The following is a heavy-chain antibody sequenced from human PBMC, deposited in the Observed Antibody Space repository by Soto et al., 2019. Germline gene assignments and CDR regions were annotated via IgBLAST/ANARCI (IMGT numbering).Heavy chain of an antibody. V-gene: IGHV4-30-4*01. D-gene: IGHD4-17*01. CDR1: GGSISSGDYY. J-gene: IGHJ6*02. CDR2: IYYSGST. CDR3: ARDTTVVTPEFSYYYYGMDV. Sequence: PSETLSLTCTVSGGSISSGDYYWSWIRQPPGKGLEWIGYIYYSGSTYYNPSLKSRVTISVDTSKNQFSLKLSSVTAADTAVYYCARDTTVVTPEFSYYYYGMDVWGQGTTVTVSS.